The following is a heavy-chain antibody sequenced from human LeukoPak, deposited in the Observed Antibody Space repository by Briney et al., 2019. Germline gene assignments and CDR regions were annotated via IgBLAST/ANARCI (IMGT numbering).Heavy chain of an antibody. CDR1: GYRFTSYW. V-gene: IGHV5-51*01. D-gene: IGHD5-18*01. CDR2: IYPGDSDT. CDR3: ARHMDTAMASFDY. J-gene: IGHJ4*02. Sequence: GGSLQISCQGSGYRFTSYWIGWMRQLPGKGLEWMGIIYPGDSDTRYSPSFQGQVTISADKSIRTAYLQWSSLKASDTAMYYCARHMDTAMASFDYWGQGTLVTVS.